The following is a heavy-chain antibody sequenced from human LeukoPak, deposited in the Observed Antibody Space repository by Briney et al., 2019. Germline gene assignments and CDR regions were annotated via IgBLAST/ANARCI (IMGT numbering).Heavy chain of an antibody. CDR3: GKTTTGYSSGRNPAWPIDY. J-gene: IGHJ4*02. D-gene: IGHD2-15*01. V-gene: IGHV3-23*01. CDR2: IFGNGGSA. CDR1: GFTFSSYA. Sequence: GGSLRLSCTASGFTFSSYAMYWVRQSPGKGLEWVSGIFGNGGSAHYADSVKGRFTISRDNSQNTVYLQMNSLRAEDTAVYYCGKTTTGYSSGRNPAWPIDYWGQGTLVSVSS.